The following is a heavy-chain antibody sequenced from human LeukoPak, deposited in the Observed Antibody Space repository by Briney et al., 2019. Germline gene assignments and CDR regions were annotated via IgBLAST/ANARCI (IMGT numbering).Heavy chain of an antibody. V-gene: IGHV3-23*01. CDR1: GFTFSSYA. Sequence: PGGSLRLSCAASGFTFSSYAMSWVRQAPGKGLEWVSAISGSGGSTCYADSVKGRFTISRDNSKNTLYLQMNSLRAEDTAVYYCAARVAVAGRSFDYWGQGTLVTVSS. D-gene: IGHD6-19*01. J-gene: IGHJ4*02. CDR2: ISGSGGST. CDR3: AARVAVAGRSFDY.